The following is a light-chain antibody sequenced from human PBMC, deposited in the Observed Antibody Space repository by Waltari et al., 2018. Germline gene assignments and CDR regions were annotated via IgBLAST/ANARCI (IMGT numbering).Light chain of an antibody. CDR2: SNN. CDR1: SSNIGSNT. CDR3: AAWDDSLNGHWV. J-gene: IGLJ3*02. V-gene: IGLV1-44*01. Sequence: QSVLTQPPSASGTPGQRVTIPCSGSSSNIGSNTVTWYQQLPGTAPKLLIYSNNQRPPGVPDRFSGSKSGTSASLAISGLQSEDEADYYCAAWDDSLNGHWVFGGGTKLTVL.